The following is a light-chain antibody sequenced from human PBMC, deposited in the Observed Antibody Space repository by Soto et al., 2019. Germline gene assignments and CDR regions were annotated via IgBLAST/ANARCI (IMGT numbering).Light chain of an antibody. V-gene: IGKV1-27*01. CDR1: QGISNV. CDR3: QKYSSVIT. CDR2: AAS. J-gene: IGKJ5*01. Sequence: DIQMTQSPSSLSASVGDRVTITCRASQGISNVLAWYQQKPGKVPKLLISAASTLQSGVPSRFSGSGSGTDFTLTITSLQPEDVATYYCQKYSSVITFGQGTRLEIK.